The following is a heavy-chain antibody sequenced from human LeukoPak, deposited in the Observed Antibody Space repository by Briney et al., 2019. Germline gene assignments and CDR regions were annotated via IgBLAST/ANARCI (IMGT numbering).Heavy chain of an antibody. D-gene: IGHD3-9*01. CDR3: ARDKWRLRYFDWLFKAFDI. J-gene: IGHJ3*02. CDR1: GGTFSSYA. Sequence: ASVKVSCKASGGTFSSYAISWVRQAPGQGLGWMGRIIPILDIANYAQKFQGRATITADKSTSTAYMELSSLRSEDTAVYYCARDKWRLRYFDWLFKAFDIWGQGTMVTVSS. V-gene: IGHV1-69*04. CDR2: IIPILDIA.